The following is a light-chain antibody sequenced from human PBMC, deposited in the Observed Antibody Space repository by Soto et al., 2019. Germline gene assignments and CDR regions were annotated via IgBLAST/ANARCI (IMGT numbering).Light chain of an antibody. CDR1: QSISTW. Sequence: DIQLTQSPSTLSASIGDRVTITCRASQSISTWLAWYQQKPGTASKLLIYKASTLEGGVPSRFSGSRSGTEFTLTVSSLQPDDFATYYCQQYNDSFPYTFGQGTKVDIK. CDR2: KAS. CDR3: QQYNDSFPYT. J-gene: IGKJ2*01. V-gene: IGKV1-5*03.